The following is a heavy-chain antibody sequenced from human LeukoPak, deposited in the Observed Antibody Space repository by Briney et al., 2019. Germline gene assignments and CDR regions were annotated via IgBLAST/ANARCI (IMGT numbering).Heavy chain of an antibody. CDR2: IYTSGST. CDR3: AKGNPFYDY. V-gene: IGHV4-39*07. Sequence: PSETLSLTCTVSGASISSNNYYWGWIRQPPGKGLEWIGNIYTSGSTYYSPSLKSRVIISLDTSENQFSLTLSSVTAADTAVYYCAKGNPFYDYWGQGTLVTVSS. CDR1: GASISSNNYY. D-gene: IGHD5/OR15-5a*01. J-gene: IGHJ4*02.